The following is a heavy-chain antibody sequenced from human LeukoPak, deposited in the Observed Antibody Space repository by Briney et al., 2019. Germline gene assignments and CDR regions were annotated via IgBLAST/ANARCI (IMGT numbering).Heavy chain of an antibody. Sequence: QSGGSLRLSCAASGFTFSSYAMHWVRQAPGKGLEWVAVISYDGSNKYYADSVKGRFTISRDNSKNTLYLQMNILRAEDAAEYYCARGGSVYYGSSGQFDYWGQGTLVTVSS. J-gene: IGHJ4*02. CDR1: GFTFSSYA. CDR3: ARGGSVYYGSSGQFDY. CDR2: ISYDGSNK. V-gene: IGHV3-30*04. D-gene: IGHD3-22*01.